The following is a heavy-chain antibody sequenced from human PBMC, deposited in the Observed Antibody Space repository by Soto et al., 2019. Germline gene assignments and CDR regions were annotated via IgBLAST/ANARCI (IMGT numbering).Heavy chain of an antibody. CDR2: INAGNGNT. D-gene: IGHD2-2*01. CDR3: ARDPPSHCSSTRCYDREWFDL. CDR1: GYTFTSYA. Sequence: GASVKVSCKASGYTFTSYAMHWVRQAPGQRLEWMGWINAGNGNTKYSQKFQGRVTITKDTSASTAYMELSSLRSEDTAVYYCARDPPSHCSSTRCYDREWFDLWGQRTLVTVSS. V-gene: IGHV1-3*01. J-gene: IGHJ5*02.